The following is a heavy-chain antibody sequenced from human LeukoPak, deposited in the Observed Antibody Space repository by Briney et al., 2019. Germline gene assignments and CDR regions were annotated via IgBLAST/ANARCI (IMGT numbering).Heavy chain of an antibody. V-gene: IGHV4-4*09. J-gene: IGHJ3*02. CDR1: GGSISRYY. D-gene: IGHD3-22*01. Sequence: SSETLSLTCTVSGGSISRYYWSWIRQPPGKGLEWIGYIYSSGSTDYNPSLKSRVTISVDTSKNQFSLKLTSVTAADTAVFYCARRGSSVYNIGDVFDIWGQGTGVTFSS. CDR3: ARRGSSVYNIGDVFDI. CDR2: IYSSGST.